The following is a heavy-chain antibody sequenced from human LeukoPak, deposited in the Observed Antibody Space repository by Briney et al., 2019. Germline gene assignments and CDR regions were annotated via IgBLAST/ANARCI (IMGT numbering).Heavy chain of an antibody. D-gene: IGHD2-8*01. CDR2: IYPGDSDT. V-gene: IGHV5-51*01. CDR1: GYSFTSYW. J-gene: IGHJ6*03. Sequence: GESLKISCKGSGYSFTSYWIGWVRQMPGKGVEWMGIIYPGDSDTGHSPSFQGQVTISADKSISTAYLQWSSLKASDTAMYYCARMPDGYCTNGVCYTDYYYMDVWGKGTTVTVSS. CDR3: ARMPDGYCTNGVCYTDYYYMDV.